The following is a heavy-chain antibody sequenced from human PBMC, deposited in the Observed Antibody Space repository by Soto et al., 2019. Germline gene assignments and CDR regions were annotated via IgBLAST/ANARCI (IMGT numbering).Heavy chain of an antibody. Sequence: GGSLRLSCAASEFSFSSYALNWVRQAPGKGLEWVSAISATGTTTYYADSVKGRFTVSRDNSKRTLFLQMDSLSPEDTAVYYCATYSSPFDYWGQGTLVTVSS. CDR3: ATYSSPFDY. CDR2: ISATGTTT. V-gene: IGHV3-23*01. J-gene: IGHJ4*02. D-gene: IGHD6-13*01. CDR1: EFSFSSYA.